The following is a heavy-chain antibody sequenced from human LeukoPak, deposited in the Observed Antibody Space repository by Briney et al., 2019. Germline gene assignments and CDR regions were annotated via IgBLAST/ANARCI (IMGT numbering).Heavy chain of an antibody. CDR3: AGYSSGWFGAFDI. CDR1: GFTFSDYY. CDR2: ISSSGSTI. Sequence: PGGSLRLSRAASGFTFSDYYMSWIRQAPGKGLEWVSYISSSGSTIYYADSVKGRFTISRDNAKNSLYLQMNSLRAEDTAVYYCAGYSSGWFGAFDIWGQGTMVTVSS. J-gene: IGHJ3*02. V-gene: IGHV3-11*04. D-gene: IGHD6-19*01.